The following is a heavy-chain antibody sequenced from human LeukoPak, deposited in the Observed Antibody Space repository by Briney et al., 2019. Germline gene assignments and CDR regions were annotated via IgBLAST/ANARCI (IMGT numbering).Heavy chain of an antibody. CDR1: GGSFSSFY. J-gene: IGHJ4*02. CDR3: ARMSRFSWTPYYFDY. CDR2: IYHNGIT. D-gene: IGHD3/OR15-3a*01. V-gene: IGHV4-59*01. Sequence: NPSETLSLTCAVYGGSFSSFYWSWIRQPPGKGLEWIGYIYHNGITNYNPFLKSRVTISIDTSKTQFSLNVSSVTAADTAVYYCARMSRFSWTPYYFDYWSQGTLVIVSS.